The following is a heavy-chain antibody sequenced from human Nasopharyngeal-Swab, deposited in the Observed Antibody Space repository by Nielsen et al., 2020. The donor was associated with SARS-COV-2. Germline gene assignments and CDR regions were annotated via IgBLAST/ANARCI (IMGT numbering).Heavy chain of an antibody. V-gene: IGHV3-30*04. D-gene: IGHD4-17*01. Sequence: GGSLRLSYAASGFTFSSYAMHWVRQAPGKGLEWVAVISYDGSNKYYADSVKGRFTISRDNSKNTLYLQMNSLRAEDTAVYYCARDPGYGDYEIYWGQGTLVTVSS. CDR2: ISYDGSNK. CDR1: GFTFSSYA. CDR3: ARDPGYGDYEIY. J-gene: IGHJ4*02.